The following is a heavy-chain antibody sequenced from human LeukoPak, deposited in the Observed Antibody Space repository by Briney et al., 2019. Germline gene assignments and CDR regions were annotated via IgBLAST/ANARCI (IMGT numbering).Heavy chain of an antibody. D-gene: IGHD5-12*01. J-gene: IGHJ4*02. CDR1: GYTFTDYY. Sequence: ASVKVSCKSSGYTFTDYYIHWVRQAPGQGVEWMGWISPSSGGTNYAQNFQGRVTLTRDTSIRTVYMELSSLRSDDTAVYYCARGLVGSAYDFDYWGQGTLVPVSS. CDR2: ISPSSGGT. CDR3: ARGLVGSAYDFDY. V-gene: IGHV1-2*02.